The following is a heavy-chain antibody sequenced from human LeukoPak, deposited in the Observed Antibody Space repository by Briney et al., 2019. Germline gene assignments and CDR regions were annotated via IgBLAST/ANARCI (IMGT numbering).Heavy chain of an antibody. Sequence: ASVKVSCXASGYTFTIYDINWVRQASGQGLEWMEWMNPNSGNTGYAQKFQGRVTITRNTSISTAYMELSSLRSEDTAVYYCARDVGYSYGYGFDYWGQGTLVTVSS. D-gene: IGHD5-18*01. CDR1: GYTFTIYD. CDR3: ARDVGYSYGYGFDY. V-gene: IGHV1-8*03. J-gene: IGHJ4*02. CDR2: MNPNSGNT.